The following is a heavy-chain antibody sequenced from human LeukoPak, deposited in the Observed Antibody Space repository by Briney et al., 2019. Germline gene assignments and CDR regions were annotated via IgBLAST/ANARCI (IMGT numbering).Heavy chain of an antibody. CDR1: GYTFSNYG. V-gene: IGHV7-4-1*02. Sequence: ASVKVSCKASGYTFSNYGINWVRQAPGQGLEWMGWIHPSTGNPTYAQGFTGRFVFSLDTSVSTTYLQISSLKAEDTAVYFCARAFQSLGGLSLPDYWGQGTLLTVSS. J-gene: IGHJ4*02. CDR3: ARAFQSLGGLSLPDY. D-gene: IGHD3-16*02. CDR2: IHPSTGNP.